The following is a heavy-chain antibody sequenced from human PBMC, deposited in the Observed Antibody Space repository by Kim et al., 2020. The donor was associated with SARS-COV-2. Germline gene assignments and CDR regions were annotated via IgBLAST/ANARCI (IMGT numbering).Heavy chain of an antibody. CDR2: IYDNGISNSNRGRT. CDR3: ACVDSTYFYYY. Sequence: SETLSLSCTVSGGSVTSYYWSWIRQSPEKGLEWIGYIYDNGISNSNRGRTSYNPSLKNRAVMSADTSRNQFFLRLNSVTAADTAVYYCACVDSTYFYYY. D-gene: IGHD2-21*02. J-gene: IGHJ6*01. V-gene: IGHV4-59*02. CDR1: GGSVTSYY.